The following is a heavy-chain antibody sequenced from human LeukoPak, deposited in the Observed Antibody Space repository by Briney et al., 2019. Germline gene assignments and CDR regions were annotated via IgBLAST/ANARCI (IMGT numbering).Heavy chain of an antibody. D-gene: IGHD6-13*01. Sequence: GGSLRLSCAASGFTFSSYEMNWVRQAPGKGLEWVSYISSSGSTIYYADSVKGRFTISRDNAKNSLYLQMNSLRAEDTAVYYCARDGIAAAGTLQNWFGPWGQGTLVTVSS. J-gene: IGHJ5*02. V-gene: IGHV3-48*03. CDR2: ISSSGSTI. CDR1: GFTFSSYE. CDR3: ARDGIAAAGTLQNWFGP.